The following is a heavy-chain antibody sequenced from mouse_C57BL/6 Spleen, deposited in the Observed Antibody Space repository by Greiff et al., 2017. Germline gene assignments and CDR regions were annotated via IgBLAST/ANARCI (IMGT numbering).Heavy chain of an antibody. CDR2: IYPGSGST. D-gene: IGHD2-4*01. Sequence: QVQLQQPGAELVKPGASVKMSCKASGYTFTSYWITWVKQRPGQGLEWIGDIYPGSGSTNYNEKFKSKATLTVDTSSSTAYMQLSSLPSEASAVYYWARGYDYVYAMDYWGQGTSVTVSS. CDR3: ARGYDYVYAMDY. J-gene: IGHJ4*01. V-gene: IGHV1-55*01. CDR1: GYTFTSYW.